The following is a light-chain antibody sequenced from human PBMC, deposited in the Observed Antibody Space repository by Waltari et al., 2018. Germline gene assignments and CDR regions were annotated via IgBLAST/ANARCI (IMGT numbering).Light chain of an antibody. CDR3: SSYTSSSTLG. J-gene: IGLJ2*01. CDR2: EVS. Sequence: QSALTQPASVSGSPGQSITISCTGTSSDVGGYNYASWYQQHPGKAPKLIIYEVSNRPSGVSKRFSGSKSGNTASLTISGLQAEDEADYYCSSYTSSSTLGFGGGTKLTVL. V-gene: IGLV2-14*01. CDR1: SSDVGGYNY.